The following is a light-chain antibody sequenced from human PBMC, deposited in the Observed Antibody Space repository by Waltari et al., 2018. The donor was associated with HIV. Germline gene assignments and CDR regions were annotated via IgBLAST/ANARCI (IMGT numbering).Light chain of an antibody. Sequence: SSRLTQPPSVSVAPGETATITSGAIHIERKSVHWYQQKAGQAPVVGMYYDTDRPAGNAERFAGVNSGHSATLIRSRVGAGDDADDYCQVWESATDHGLFGVETRLTVL. CDR1: HIERKS. J-gene: IGLJ2*01. CDR3: QVWESATDHGL. V-gene: IGLV3-21*01. CDR2: YDT.